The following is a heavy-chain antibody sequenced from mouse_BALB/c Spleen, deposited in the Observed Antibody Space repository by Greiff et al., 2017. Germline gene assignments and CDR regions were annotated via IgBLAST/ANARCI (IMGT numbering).Heavy chain of an antibody. CDR2: IWGDGST. CDR1: GFSLTGYG. D-gene: IGHD1-1*01. CDR3: ARDVTTVVAKDYAMDY. Sequence: QVQLKESGPGLVAPSQSLSITCTVSGFSLTGYGVNWVRQPPGKGLEWLGMIWGDGSTDYNSALKSRLSISKDNSKSQVFLKMNSLQTDDTARYYCARDVTTVVAKDYAMDYWGQGTSVTVSS. V-gene: IGHV2-6-7*01. J-gene: IGHJ4*01.